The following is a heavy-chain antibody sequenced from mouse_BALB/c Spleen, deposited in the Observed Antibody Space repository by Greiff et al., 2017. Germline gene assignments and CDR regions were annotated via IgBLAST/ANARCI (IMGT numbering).Heavy chain of an antibody. CDR3: ARSYGNHKDFDY. CDR2: ISSGGSYT. D-gene: IGHD2-1*01. CDR1: GFTFSSFG. V-gene: IGHV5-9-3*01. Sequence: DVKLVESGGGLVQPGGSRKLSCAASGFTFSSFGMHWVRQTPEKRLEWVATISSGGSYTYYPDSVKGRFTISRDNAKNTLYLQMSSLRSEDTAMYYCARSYGNHKDFDYWGQGTTLTVSS. J-gene: IGHJ2*01.